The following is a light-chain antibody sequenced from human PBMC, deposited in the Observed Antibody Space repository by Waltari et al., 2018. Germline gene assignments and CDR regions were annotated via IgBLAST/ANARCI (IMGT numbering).Light chain of an antibody. J-gene: IGKJ1*01. CDR3: QKYDSLPAT. CDR1: QSVIKY. CDR2: PAS. V-gene: IGKV3-20*01. Sequence: VLTQSPGTLSLSPGERATPSCRASQSVIKYLAWYQQKPGRAPRLLIYPASTRATGIPDRFSGSGSGTDFSLTISRLEPEDFAVYYCQKYDSLPATFGQGTRVEIK.